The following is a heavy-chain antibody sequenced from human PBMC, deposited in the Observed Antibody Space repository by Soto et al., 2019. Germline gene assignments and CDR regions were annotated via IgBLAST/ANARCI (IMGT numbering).Heavy chain of an antibody. CDR3: ARGPDSSDYYYFY. Sequence: QVQLVQSGAEVKKPGSSVKVSCKASGGSFSNSAISWVRQAPGQGLEWMGGIIPLFGTGNYAQKFQGRVMITADQSTSTAYMELSSLRSEATAVYYCARGPDSSDYYYFYWGQGTLVTVSS. CDR2: IIPLFGTG. V-gene: IGHV1-69*01. D-gene: IGHD3-22*01. CDR1: GGSFSNSA. J-gene: IGHJ4*02.